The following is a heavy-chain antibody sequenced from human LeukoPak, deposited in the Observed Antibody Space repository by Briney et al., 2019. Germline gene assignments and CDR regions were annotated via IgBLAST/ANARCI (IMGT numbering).Heavy chain of an antibody. CDR1: GGSISSGGYS. D-gene: IGHD3-10*01. J-gene: IGHJ4*02. V-gene: IGHV4-30-2*01. CDR2: IYHSGST. Sequence: PSETLSLTCAVSGGSISSGGYSWSWIRQPPGKGLEWIGYIYHSGSTYYNPSLKSRVTISVDRSKNQFSLKLSSVTAADTAVYYCASLSTGGSGSDDFDYLGQGTLVTVSS. CDR3: ASLSTGGSGSDDFDY.